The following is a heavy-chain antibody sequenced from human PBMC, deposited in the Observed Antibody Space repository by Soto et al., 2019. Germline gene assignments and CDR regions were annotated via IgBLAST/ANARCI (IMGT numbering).Heavy chain of an antibody. Sequence: PGGSLRLSCAASGLTFSSYGMHWVRRAPGKGLEWVAVIWYDGSNKYYADSVKGRFTISRDNSKNTLYLQMNSLRAEDTAVYYCARERGYYDILTGPPRYGMDVWGQGTTVTVSS. CDR2: IWYDGSNK. CDR1: GLTFSSYG. V-gene: IGHV3-33*01. D-gene: IGHD3-9*01. CDR3: ARERGYYDILTGPPRYGMDV. J-gene: IGHJ6*02.